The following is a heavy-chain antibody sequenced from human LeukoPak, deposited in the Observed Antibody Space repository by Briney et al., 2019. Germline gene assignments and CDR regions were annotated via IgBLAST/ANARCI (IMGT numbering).Heavy chain of an antibody. J-gene: IGHJ4*02. V-gene: IGHV3-53*01. Sequence: GGSLRLSCVASGFTFNNYAMHWVRQAPGKGLEWVSVIYSGGSTYYADSVKGRFTISRDNSKNTLYLQMNSLRAEDTAVYYCAISNPHFDHWGQGTLVTVSS. CDR3: AISNPHFDH. CDR2: IYSGGST. D-gene: IGHD3-3*02. CDR1: GFTFNNYA.